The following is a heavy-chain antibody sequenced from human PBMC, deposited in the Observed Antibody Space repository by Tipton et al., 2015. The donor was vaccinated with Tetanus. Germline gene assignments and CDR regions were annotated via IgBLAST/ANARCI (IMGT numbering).Heavy chain of an antibody. CDR2: VNDSGNS. Sequence: TLSLTCDVYARGAIDYYWAWIRQSPEKGLEWIGEVNDSGNSNYNPSLESRVIMSSDPSKNQLSLRLASVTAADTAIYHWVRGEPGTATGYPVEVWGQGTTVTVSS. J-gene: IGHJ6*01. V-gene: IGHV4-34*06. D-gene: IGHD1-1*01. CDR1: ARGAIDYY. CDR3: VRGEPGTATGYPVEV.